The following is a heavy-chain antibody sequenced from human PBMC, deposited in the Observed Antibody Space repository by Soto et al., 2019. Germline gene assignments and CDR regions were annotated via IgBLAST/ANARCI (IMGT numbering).Heavy chain of an antibody. CDR1: GDSVSSNSAA. CDR2: TYYRSKWYN. CDR3: ARLDHWNRNYYYYGMDV. D-gene: IGHD1-1*01. Sequence: PSQTLSLTCAISGDSVSSNSAAWNRIRQSPSRGLEWLGRTYYRSKWYNDYAVSVKSRITINPDTSKNQFSLQLNSVTPEDTAVYYCARLDHWNRNYYYYGMDVWGQGTTVTVSS. V-gene: IGHV6-1*01. J-gene: IGHJ6*02.